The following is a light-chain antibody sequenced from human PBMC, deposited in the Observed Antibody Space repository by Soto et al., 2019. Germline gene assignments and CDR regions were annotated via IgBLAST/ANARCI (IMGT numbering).Light chain of an antibody. CDR2: GAS. CDR1: QGLTTK. J-gene: IGKJ1*01. V-gene: IGKV3-15*01. Sequence: IVMTQSPATLSLSPGAGATLSCRASQGLTTKLAWYQQNPGQAPRLLIYGASTRATGIPARFSGSGSGTEFTLTISSLQSEDFAVYDCQQYNNWPRTFGQGTKVDIK. CDR3: QQYNNWPRT.